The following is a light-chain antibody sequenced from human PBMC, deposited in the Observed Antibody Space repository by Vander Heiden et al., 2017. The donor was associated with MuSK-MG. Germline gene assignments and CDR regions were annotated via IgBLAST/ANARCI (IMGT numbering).Light chain of an antibody. J-gene: IGKJ2*01. Sequence: DIQMTQSPSTLSASVGDRVTITCRDSQSISSWLAWYQQKPGKAPKLLIYKASSLESGVPSRFSGSGSGTEFTLTISSLQPDDFATYYCQQDNSCPYTVGQGTKLDIK. CDR2: KAS. CDR1: QSISSW. V-gene: IGKV1-5*03. CDR3: QQDNSCPYT.